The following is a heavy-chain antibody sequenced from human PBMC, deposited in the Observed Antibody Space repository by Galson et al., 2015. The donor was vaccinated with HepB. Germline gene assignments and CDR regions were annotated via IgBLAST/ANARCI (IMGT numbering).Heavy chain of an antibody. J-gene: IGHJ3*02. D-gene: IGHD2-21*02. CDR1: GFTFSSYG. V-gene: IGHV3-30*18. CDR3: AEDLLAYCGSDCRAPYI. Sequence: SLRPSCAASGFTFSSYGMHWVRQAPGKGLEWVAVISYDGSNKYYADSVKGRFTISRDNSRNTLFLQMNSLRAEDTAVYYCAEDLLAYCGSDCRAPYIWGQGTMVTVSS. CDR2: ISYDGSNK.